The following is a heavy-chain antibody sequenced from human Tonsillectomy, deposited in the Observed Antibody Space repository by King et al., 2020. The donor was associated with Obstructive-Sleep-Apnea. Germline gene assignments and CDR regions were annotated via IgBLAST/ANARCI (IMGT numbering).Heavy chain of an antibody. CDR1: GFIFSDYY. J-gene: IGHJ5*02. CDR3: AREEAVAENWFDP. D-gene: IGHD6-19*01. Sequence: QVQLVQSGGDLVKPGGSLGLSCAASGFIFSDYYMTWIRQAPGKGLEWVAYISSSGSTTYYADSVKGRFTISRDNAKNSLYLQMNSLRADDTAVYYCAREEAVAENWFDPWGQGTLVTVSS. CDR2: ISSSGSTT. V-gene: IGHV3-11*01.